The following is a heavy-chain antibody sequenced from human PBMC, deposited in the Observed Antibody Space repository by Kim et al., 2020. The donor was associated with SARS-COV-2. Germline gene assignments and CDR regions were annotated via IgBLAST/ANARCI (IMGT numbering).Heavy chain of an antibody. CDR3: ARDHSSGWGRYYYYGMDV. Sequence: QGRVTITRDTSASTAYMELSSLRSEDTAVYYCARDHSSGWGRYYYYGMDVWGQGTTVTVSS. V-gene: IGHV1-3*01. D-gene: IGHD6-19*01. J-gene: IGHJ6*02.